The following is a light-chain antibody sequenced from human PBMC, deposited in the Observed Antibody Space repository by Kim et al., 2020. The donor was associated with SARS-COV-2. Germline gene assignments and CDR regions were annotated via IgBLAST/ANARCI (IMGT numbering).Light chain of an antibody. J-gene: IGKJ4*01. V-gene: IGKV3-15*01. CDR2: SAS. CDR3: QQYNAWPLT. CDR1: QSVRSN. Sequence: SMSPGERATLSCRASQSVRSNLAWYQQKPGQAPRLLIYSASTRATGIPARFSGSGSGTEFTLTISSLQSEDFAVYYCQQYNAWPLTFGGGTKVEI.